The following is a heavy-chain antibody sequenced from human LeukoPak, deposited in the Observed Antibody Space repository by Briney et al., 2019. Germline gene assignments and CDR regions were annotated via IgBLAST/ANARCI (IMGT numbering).Heavy chain of an antibody. CDR2: IKQDGSEK. J-gene: IGHJ4*02. CDR3: ARDRDTLDIVVVPALGEAEY. D-gene: IGHD2-2*01. CDR1: GFTFSSYW. V-gene: IGHV3-7*04. Sequence: GGSLRLSCAASGFTFSSYWMSWVRQAPGKGLEWVANIKQDGSEKYYVDSVKGRFTISRDNAKNSLYLQMNSLRAEDTAVYYCARDRDTLDIVVVPALGEAEYWGQGTLVTVSS.